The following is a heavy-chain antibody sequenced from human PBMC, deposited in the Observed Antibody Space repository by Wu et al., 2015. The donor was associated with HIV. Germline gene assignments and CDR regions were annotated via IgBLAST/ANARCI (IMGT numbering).Heavy chain of an antibody. CDR2: ISNYNGNT. J-gene: IGHJ6*03. V-gene: IGHV1-18*01. CDR1: GYTFTNYG. Sequence: GASVKVSCKTSGYTFTNYGLSWVRQAPGQGLEWMGWISNYNGNTIYAQSLQGRVTLTTDSSTSTAYMELRTLTSDDTAVYYCARDLSQRAHYYMDVWGTGTTVIVSS. CDR3: ARDLSQRAHYYMDV.